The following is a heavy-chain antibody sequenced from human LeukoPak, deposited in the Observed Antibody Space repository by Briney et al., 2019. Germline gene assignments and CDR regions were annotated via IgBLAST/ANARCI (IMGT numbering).Heavy chain of an antibody. CDR2: IYHSGST. D-gene: IGHD3-22*01. J-gene: IGHJ4*02. CDR3: ARGGWNKFDY. V-gene: IGHV4-38-2*02. CDR1: GYSISSGYY. Sequence: SETLSLTCTVSGYSISSGYYWGWIRQPPGKGLEWIGSIYHSGSTYYNPSLKSRVTISVDTSKNQFSLKLSSVTAADTAVYYCARGGWNKFDYWGQGTLVTVSS.